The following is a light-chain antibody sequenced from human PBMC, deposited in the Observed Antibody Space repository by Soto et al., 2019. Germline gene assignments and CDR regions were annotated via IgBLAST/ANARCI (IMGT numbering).Light chain of an antibody. Sequence: EILLTQSPATLSLSPGERATLPCRASQSVSTYLAWYQQNPGQAPRLLIYDASNRATGIPARFSGSGSGTDFTLTISSLEPEDFAVYYCQQRSNWPLLTFGGGTRVEIK. CDR1: QSVSTY. V-gene: IGKV3-11*01. J-gene: IGKJ4*01. CDR3: QQRSNWPLLT. CDR2: DAS.